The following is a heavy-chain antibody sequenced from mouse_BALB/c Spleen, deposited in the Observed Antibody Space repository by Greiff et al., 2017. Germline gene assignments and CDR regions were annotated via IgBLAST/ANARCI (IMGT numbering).Heavy chain of an antibody. CDR1: GYTFTSYW. J-gene: IGHJ2*01. Sequence: QVQLQQSGAELAKPGASVKMSCKASGYTFTSYWMHWVKQRPGQGLEWIGYINPSTGYTEYNQKFKDKATLTADKSSSTAYMQLSSLTSEDSAVYYCARGITTATYGYWGQGTTRTVSS. D-gene: IGHD1-2*01. V-gene: IGHV1-7*01. CDR2: INPSTGYT. CDR3: ARGITTATYGY.